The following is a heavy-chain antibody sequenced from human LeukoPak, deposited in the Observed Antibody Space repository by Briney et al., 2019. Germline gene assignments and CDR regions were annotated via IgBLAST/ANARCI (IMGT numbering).Heavy chain of an antibody. CDR2: ISGSGGST. D-gene: IGHD3-22*01. V-gene: IGHV3-23*01. CDR3: AKGTIVVVITTLAFDY. Sequence: PGGSLRLSCAASGFTFSSYAMSWVRQAPGKGLEWVSAISGSGGSTYYADSVKGRFTISRDNSKNTLYLQMNSLRAEDTAVYYCAKGTIVVVITTLAFDYWGQGTLVTVSS. CDR1: GFTFSSYA. J-gene: IGHJ4*02.